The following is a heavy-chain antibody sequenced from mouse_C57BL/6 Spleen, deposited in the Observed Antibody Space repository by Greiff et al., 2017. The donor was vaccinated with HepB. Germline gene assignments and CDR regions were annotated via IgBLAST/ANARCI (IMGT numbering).Heavy chain of an antibody. J-gene: IGHJ3*01. D-gene: IGHD2-5*01. CDR3: AWNRYSNYVFAY. CDR1: GFTFSDYG. CDR2: ISSGSSTI. Sequence: EVMLVESGGGLVKPGGSLKLSCAASGFTFSDYGMHWVRQAPEKGLEWVAYISSGSSTIYYADTVKGRFTISRDNAKNTLFLQMTSLRSEDTAMYYCAWNRYSNYVFAYWGQGTLVTVSA. V-gene: IGHV5-17*01.